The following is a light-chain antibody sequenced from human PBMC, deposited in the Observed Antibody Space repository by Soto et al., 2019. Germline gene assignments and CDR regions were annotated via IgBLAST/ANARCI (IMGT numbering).Light chain of an antibody. V-gene: IGLV2-8*01. CDR1: SSDVGGYNY. Sequence: QSVLTQPPSASGSPGQSVTISCTGSSSDVGGYNYVSWYQQHPGKAPKLLIYEVSKRPSGVPDRFSGSKSGTTASLTVAGLQGDDEADYYCSSYAGSNNPYVFGTGTKLTVL. J-gene: IGLJ1*01. CDR2: EVS. CDR3: SSYAGSNNPYV.